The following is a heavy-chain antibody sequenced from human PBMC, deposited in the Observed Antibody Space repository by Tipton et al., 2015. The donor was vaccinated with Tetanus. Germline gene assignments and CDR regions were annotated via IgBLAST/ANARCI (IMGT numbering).Heavy chain of an antibody. CDR2: IYFKGET. V-gene: IGHV4-39*01. D-gene: IGHD3-16*01. CDR3: ARHYYGIWFDP. J-gene: IGHJ5*02. CDR1: GGSISDKKNY. Sequence: TLSLTCTVSGGSISDKKNYWGWIRQAPGKGLEWIASIYFKGETYYSPSLKDRLTLDVDTYQNPYSLKLKSVTTADTAVYYCARHYYGIWFDPWGPGAQVTVST.